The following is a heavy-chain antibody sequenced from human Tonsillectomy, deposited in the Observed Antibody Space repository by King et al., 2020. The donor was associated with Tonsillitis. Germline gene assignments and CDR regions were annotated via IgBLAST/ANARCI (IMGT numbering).Heavy chain of an antibody. D-gene: IGHD1-26*01. Sequence: QLVQSGGGVVQPGRALRLSCASSVFTFLTYGMHWVRHAPGKGVEGVGVREHVGTTEYYSYSVKGRFTVSRDRAKNTLYLQMNSLRVEDTAVYYCAKEGSGNYLSFDFWGQGTLVTVSS. CDR1: VFTFLTYG. CDR2: REHVGTTE. CDR3: AKEGSGNYLSFDF. J-gene: IGHJ4*02. V-gene: IGHV3-30*18.